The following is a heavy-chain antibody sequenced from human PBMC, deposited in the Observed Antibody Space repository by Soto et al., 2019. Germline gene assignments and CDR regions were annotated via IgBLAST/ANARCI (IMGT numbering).Heavy chain of an antibody. D-gene: IGHD1-26*01. J-gene: IGHJ6*02. CDR3: ARVSGSYYYGMDV. CDR2: IYHSGST. V-gene: IGHV4-4*02. Sequence: SETLSLTCAVSGGSISSSNWWSWVRQPPGRGLEWIGEIYHSGSTNYNPSLKSRVTISVDKSKNQFSLKLSSVTAADTAVYYCARVSGSYYYGMDVWGQGTTVTVSS. CDR1: GGSISSSNW.